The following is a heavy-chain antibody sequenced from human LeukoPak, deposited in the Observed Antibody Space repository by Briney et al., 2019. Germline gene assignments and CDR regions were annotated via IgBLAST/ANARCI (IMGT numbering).Heavy chain of an antibody. CDR1: GFPFSSYG. V-gene: IGHV3-33*01. D-gene: IGHD2/OR15-2a*01. Sequence: LRLSCAASGFPFSSYGMHWVRQAPGKGLEWVAVIWYDGTNKYYADSVKGRFTISRDNSKNTLYLQMNSLRAEDTAVYYCARDRESKYYFDYWGQGTLVTVSS. CDR2: IWYDGTNK. CDR3: ARDRESKYYFDY. J-gene: IGHJ4*02.